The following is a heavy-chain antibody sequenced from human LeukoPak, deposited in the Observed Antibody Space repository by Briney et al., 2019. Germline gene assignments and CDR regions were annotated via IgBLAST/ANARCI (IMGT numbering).Heavy chain of an antibody. CDR3: AELGITMIRGV. V-gene: IGHV3-48*03. J-gene: IGHJ6*04. CDR2: IPSSGLGI. Sequence: GGSLRLSCVGSGFTFSTYEFNWVRQAPGKGLEWLSYIPSSGLGIYYAPSVRGRFTISRDNAKNSLYLQMNSLRAEDTAVYYCAELGITMIRGVWGKGTTVTISS. CDR1: GFTFSTYE. D-gene: IGHD3-22*01.